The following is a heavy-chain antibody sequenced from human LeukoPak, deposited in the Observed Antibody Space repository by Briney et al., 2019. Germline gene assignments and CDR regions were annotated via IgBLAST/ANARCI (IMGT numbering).Heavy chain of an antibody. CDR2: ISAYNGNT. CDR3: ARDLHRDGYNYPSSFDY. CDR1: GYTFTNYG. J-gene: IGHJ4*02. Sequence: GASVKVSCKASGYTFTNYGITWVRQAPGQGLEWMGWISAYNGNTNYAQKLQGRVTMTTDTSTSTAYMELRSLRSDDTAVYYCARDLHRDGYNYPSSFDYWGQGTLVTVSS. D-gene: IGHD5-24*01. V-gene: IGHV1-18*01.